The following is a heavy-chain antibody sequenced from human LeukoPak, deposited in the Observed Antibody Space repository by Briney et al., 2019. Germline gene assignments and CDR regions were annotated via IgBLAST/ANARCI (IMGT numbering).Heavy chain of an antibody. D-gene: IGHD3-3*01. CDR3: ARDPRQGGDFWSATNWFDP. CDR1: GASISSASYY. CDR2: MHYTGST. Sequence: SETLSLTCTVSGASISSASYYWAWIRQPPGKGLEWIASMHYTGSTYFNPSLKSRVTISVDTSKNQFSLNLNSVTAADTAVCYCARDPRQGGDFWSATNWFDPWGQGTLVTVSS. V-gene: IGHV4-39*07. J-gene: IGHJ5*02.